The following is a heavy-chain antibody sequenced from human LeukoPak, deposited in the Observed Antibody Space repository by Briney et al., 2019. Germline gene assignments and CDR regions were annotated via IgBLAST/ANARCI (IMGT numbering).Heavy chain of an antibody. V-gene: IGHV3-30*02. CDR3: ARSGGHVFDY. CDR2: IRHDGGDK. CDR1: GYTFSSHG. Sequence: GGSLRLSCATSGYTFSSHGLHWVRQAPGKGLECVASIRHDGGDKYYSESVKGRFTISKDNTKNRLFLYMNSLRAEDTAVYYCARSGGHVFDYWGQGTLVTVSS. D-gene: IGHD3-10*02. J-gene: IGHJ4*02.